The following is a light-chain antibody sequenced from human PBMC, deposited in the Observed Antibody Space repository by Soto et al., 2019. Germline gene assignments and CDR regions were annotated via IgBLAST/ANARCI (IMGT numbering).Light chain of an antibody. CDR1: IGSKT. CDR2: DDS. Sequence: SYELTQAPSVSVAPGQTARITCGDIGSKTVHWYQQKPGQAPVLVVYDDSDRPSGIPDGFSGSNSVNTATLTITTVEAGDEDDYVCQPFDGNTDEVLFGGGTKVTVL. CDR3: QPFDGNTDEVL. J-gene: IGLJ3*02. V-gene: IGLV3-21*02.